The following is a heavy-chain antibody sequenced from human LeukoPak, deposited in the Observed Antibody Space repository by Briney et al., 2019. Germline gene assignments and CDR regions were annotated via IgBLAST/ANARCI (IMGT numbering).Heavy chain of an antibody. CDR2: IIPIFGTA. V-gene: IGHV1-69*13. CDR1: GYTFTGYY. D-gene: IGHD3-10*01. J-gene: IGHJ4*02. CDR3: ARTVASGRYDY. Sequence: ASVKVSCKASGYTFTGYYMHWVRQAPGQGLEWMGGIIPIFGTANYAQKFQGRVTITADESTSTAYMELSSLRSEDTAVYYRARTVASGRYDYWGQGTLVTVSS.